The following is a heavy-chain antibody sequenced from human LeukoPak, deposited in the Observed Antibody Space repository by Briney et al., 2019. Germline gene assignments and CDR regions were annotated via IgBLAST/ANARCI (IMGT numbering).Heavy chain of an antibody. J-gene: IGHJ4*02. CDR1: GFTFSSYG. CDR3: AKDVYVSDILIGPLGG. V-gene: IGHV3-30*18. Sequence: PGGSLRLSCAASGFTFSSYGMHWVRQAPGKGLEWVAVISYDGSNKYYADSVKGRFTISRDNSKNSLYLQMNSLRTEDTALYYCAKDVYVSDILIGPLGGWGQGTLVTVSS. CDR2: ISYDGSNK. D-gene: IGHD3-9*01.